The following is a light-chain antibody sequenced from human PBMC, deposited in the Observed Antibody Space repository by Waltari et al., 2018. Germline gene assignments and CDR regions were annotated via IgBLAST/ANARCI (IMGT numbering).Light chain of an antibody. CDR2: GVN. Sequence: SPPTHPPSVSGSRRHPITLPSTASSSDGGTYTLLSWYQHHPGKAPKLLIYGVNHRPSGVSNRFSGSKSGNTASLTISGLQAEDEADYYCSSYAGSVVFGGGTKLTVL. V-gene: IGLV2-23*02. CDR1: SSDGGTYTL. CDR3: SSYAGSVV. J-gene: IGLJ3*02.